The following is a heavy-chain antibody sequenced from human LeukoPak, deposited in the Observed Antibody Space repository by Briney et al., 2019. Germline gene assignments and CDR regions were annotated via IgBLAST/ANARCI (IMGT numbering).Heavy chain of an antibody. CDR2: ISYDGSNK. Sequence: GGSLRLSCAASGFTFSSYGMHWVRQAPGKGLEWVAVISYDGSNKYYADSVKGRFTISRDNSKNTLYLQMNSLRAEDTAVYYCAKADYGATWGQGTLVTVSS. V-gene: IGHV3-30*18. CDR1: GFTFSSYG. J-gene: IGHJ5*02. D-gene: IGHD4-17*01. CDR3: AKADYGAT.